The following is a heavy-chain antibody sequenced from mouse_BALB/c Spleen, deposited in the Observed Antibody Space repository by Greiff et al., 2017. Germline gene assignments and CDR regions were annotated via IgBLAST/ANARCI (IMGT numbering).Heavy chain of an antibody. D-gene: IGHD2-2*01. CDR3: ARGYGYDVLAY. Sequence: EVKLMESGPGLVKPSQSLSLTCSVTGYSITSGYYWNWIRQFPGNKLEWMGYISYDGSNNYNPSLKNRISITRDTSKNQFFLKLNSVTTEDTATYYCARGYGYDVLAYWGQGTLVTVSA. V-gene: IGHV3-6*02. CDR1: GYSITSGYY. J-gene: IGHJ3*01. CDR2: ISYDGSN.